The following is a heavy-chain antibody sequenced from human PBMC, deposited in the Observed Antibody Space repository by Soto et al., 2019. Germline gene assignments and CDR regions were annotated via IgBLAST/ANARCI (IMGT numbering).Heavy chain of an antibody. D-gene: IGHD6-6*01. CDR3: ARDSPKPSIAARPNYGMDV. V-gene: IGHV4-31*03. CDR2: IYYSGST. Sequence: QVQLQESGPGLVKPSQTLSLTCTVSGGSISSGGYYWSWIRQHPGKGLEWIGYIYYSGSTYYNPSLKSRVTISVDTSKNQFSLKLSSVTAADTAVYYCARDSPKPSIAARPNYGMDVWGQGTTVTVSS. CDR1: GGSISSGGYY. J-gene: IGHJ6*02.